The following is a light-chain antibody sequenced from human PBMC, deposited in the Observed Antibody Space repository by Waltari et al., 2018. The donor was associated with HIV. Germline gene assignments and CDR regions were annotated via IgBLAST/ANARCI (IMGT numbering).Light chain of an antibody. Sequence: YVLTQPPSVSVAPGKTASLACGGDNIGSKSVNGYQQKPGQAPVLVVYYDSERPSGISERISGSNSGNTATLTISRVEAGDEADYYCQVWDTVTDQGVFGGGTKLTVL. CDR1: NIGSKS. CDR3: QVWDTVTDQGV. V-gene: IGLV3-21*04. J-gene: IGLJ3*02. CDR2: YDS.